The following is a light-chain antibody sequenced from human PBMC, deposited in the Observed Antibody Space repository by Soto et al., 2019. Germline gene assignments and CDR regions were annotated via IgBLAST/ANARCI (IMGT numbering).Light chain of an antibody. CDR3: QNYHLALGT. CDR2: GAS. Sequence: DIQMTQSPSSLSASVGDTVTITCRASQDIINHLAWYQQRPGKVPNLLIYGASTLHSGVPSRFRGSGSGTHFPLTISSLQPEDVATYYCQNYHLALGTFGQGTRLEIK. CDR1: QDIINH. J-gene: IGKJ5*01. V-gene: IGKV1-27*01.